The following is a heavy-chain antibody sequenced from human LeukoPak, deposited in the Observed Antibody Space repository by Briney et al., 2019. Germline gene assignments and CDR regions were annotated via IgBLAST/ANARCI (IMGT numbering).Heavy chain of an antibody. V-gene: IGHV3-74*01. CDR3: ARAVSGNYYDY. J-gene: IGHJ4*02. CDR2: INSDGSIT. CDR1: GFTFSSYW. D-gene: IGHD1-26*01. Sequence: GGSLRLSCAASGFTFSSYWMHWVRQAPGKGLVWVSHINSDGSITSYADSVKGRFTISRDNAKNTLYLQMNSLRAEDTAVYYCARAVSGNYYDYWGQGTLVTVSS.